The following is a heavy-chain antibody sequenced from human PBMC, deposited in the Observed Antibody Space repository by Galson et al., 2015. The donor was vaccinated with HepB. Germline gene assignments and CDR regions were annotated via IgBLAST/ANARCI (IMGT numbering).Heavy chain of an antibody. V-gene: IGHV2-5*01. CDR2: IYWNDDK. CDR1: GFSLSTSGVG. Sequence: PALVKPTQTLTLTCTFSGFSLSTSGVGVGWIRQPPGKALEWLALIYWNDDKRYSPSLKSRLTITKDTSINQVVLTMTNMDPVDTATYYCAHRPKQWLDYYFDYWGQGTLVTVSS. D-gene: IGHD6-19*01. CDR3: AHRPKQWLDYYFDY. J-gene: IGHJ4*02.